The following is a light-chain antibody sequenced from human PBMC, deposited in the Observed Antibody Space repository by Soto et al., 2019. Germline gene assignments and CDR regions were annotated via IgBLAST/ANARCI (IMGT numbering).Light chain of an antibody. CDR3: QQYYSAPYT. J-gene: IGKJ2*01. Sequence: DIVMTQSPDSRAVSLGESAIINCKSSQSVLYSSNSKNYLAWYQQQPGQPPKLLIYWASTRESGVPDRFSGSGSGTDFTLTISILQAEDVAVYYCQQYYSAPYTFGQGTKLEIK. CDR2: WAS. V-gene: IGKV4-1*01. CDR1: QSVLYSSNSKNY.